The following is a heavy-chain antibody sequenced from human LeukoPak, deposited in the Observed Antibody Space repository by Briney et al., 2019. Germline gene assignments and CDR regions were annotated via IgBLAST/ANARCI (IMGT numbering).Heavy chain of an antibody. CDR1: GYTFTSYG. D-gene: IGHD4-11*01. Sequence: ASVKVSCKASGYTFTSYGISWVRQAPGQGLEWMGWISAYNGNTNYAQKLQGRVTMTTDTSTSTAYMELRSLRSDDTAVYYCARDPRTTIDYYYYGMDVWGQGTTVTVSS. V-gene: IGHV1-18*01. CDR3: ARDPRTTIDYYYYGMDV. J-gene: IGHJ6*02. CDR2: ISAYNGNT.